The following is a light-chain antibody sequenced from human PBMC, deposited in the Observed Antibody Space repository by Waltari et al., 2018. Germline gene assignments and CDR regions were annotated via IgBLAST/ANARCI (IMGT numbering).Light chain of an antibody. CDR3: QQYNNWPPVT. Sequence: EIVMTQSPATLSVSQGERATLSCRASPSVSSNLAWYQHKPGQAPRLLIYGASTRATGIPARFSGSGSGTEFTLTISSMQSEDFAVYYCQQYNNWPPVTFGGGTKVEIK. CDR2: GAS. V-gene: IGKV3-15*01. J-gene: IGKJ4*01. CDR1: PSVSSN.